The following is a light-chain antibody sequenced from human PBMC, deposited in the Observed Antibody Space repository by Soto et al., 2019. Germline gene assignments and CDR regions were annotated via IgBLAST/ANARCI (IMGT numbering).Light chain of an antibody. Sequence: QSALTQPASVSGSPGQSITISCTGTSSDVGGYNYVSWYQQHPGKVPKLMIYDVSNRPSGVSNRFSGSKSGNTASLTISGLQAEDEADYYCSSYTSSSTLYVFGTGPKVTVL. CDR1: SSDVGGYNY. J-gene: IGLJ1*01. CDR2: DVS. CDR3: SSYTSSSTLYV. V-gene: IGLV2-14*01.